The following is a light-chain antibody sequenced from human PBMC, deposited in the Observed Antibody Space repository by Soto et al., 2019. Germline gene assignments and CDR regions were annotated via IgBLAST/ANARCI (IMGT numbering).Light chain of an antibody. CDR3: QQYNTYPVT. CDR1: QSISSW. V-gene: IGKV1-5*03. J-gene: IGKJ1*01. Sequence: DLQMTQSPSTLSASVGDRVTITCRASQSISSWLAWYQQKPGKAPKLLIYKASNLQSGVPSRFSGSESGTEFTLTISSLQPDDCATYYYQQYNTYPVTFGQGTKVEIK. CDR2: KAS.